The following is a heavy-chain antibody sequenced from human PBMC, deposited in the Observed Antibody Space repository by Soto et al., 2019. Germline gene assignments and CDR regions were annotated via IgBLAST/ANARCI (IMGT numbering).Heavy chain of an antibody. V-gene: IGHV1-18*01. CDR3: ARTTVTASYYYMDV. Sequence: ASVKVACKASGYTFTNYGFTWVRQAPGQGLEWLGWISTYNGNTKYAQKVQGRLTMTTDTSTSTANMELTSLRSDDTALYYCARTTVTASYYYMDVWGKGSTVTVSS. J-gene: IGHJ6*03. D-gene: IGHD4-17*01. CDR2: ISTYNGNT. CDR1: GYTFTNYG.